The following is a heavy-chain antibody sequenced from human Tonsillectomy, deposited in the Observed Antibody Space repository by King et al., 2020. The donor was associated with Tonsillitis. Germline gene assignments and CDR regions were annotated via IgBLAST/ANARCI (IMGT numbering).Heavy chain of an antibody. CDR2: TYCRSKWYN. V-gene: IGHV6-1*01. J-gene: IGHJ5*02. CDR1: GDSVSSNSAA. Sequence: VQLQQSGPGLVKPSQTLSITCAISGDSVSSNSAAWNWISQSPSRGLEWLGRTYCRSKWYNEYAVSVKSRITINPDTSKNQFSLQLNSVTPEDTAVYYCAREIRRLFDPWGQGTLVTVSS. CDR3: AREIRRLFDP.